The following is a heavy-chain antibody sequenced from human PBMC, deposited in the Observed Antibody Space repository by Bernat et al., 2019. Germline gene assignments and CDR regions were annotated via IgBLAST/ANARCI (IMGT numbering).Heavy chain of an antibody. CDR1: GGSFSGYY. CDR3: ARLVMSGQLGKIYYYYGMDV. CDR2: INHSGST. J-gene: IGHJ6*02. Sequence: QVQLQQWGAGLLKPSETLSLTCAVYGGSFSGYYCSWIRQPPGKGLEWIGEINHSGSTNYNPSLTSRVTISVDTSKNKFSLKLSSVTAADTAVYYCARLVMSGQLGKIYYYYGMDVWGQGTTVTVSS. D-gene: IGHD6-6*01. V-gene: IGHV4-34*01.